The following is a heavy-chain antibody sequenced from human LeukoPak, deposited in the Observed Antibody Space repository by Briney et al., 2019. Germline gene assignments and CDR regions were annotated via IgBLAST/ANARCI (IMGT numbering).Heavy chain of an antibody. J-gene: IGHJ4*02. CDR3: KREVVGFSFDY. D-gene: IGHD2-15*01. CDR2: INSDGSIT. CDR1: GFTFSSYW. Sequence: GGSLRLSCAASGFTFSSYWMHWVRQAPGKGLVWVSRINSDGSITNYADSVKGRFTISRDNAKNTLYLQMNSLRAEDTAVYYCKREVVGFSFDYWAQGPLVTVSS. V-gene: IGHV3-74*01.